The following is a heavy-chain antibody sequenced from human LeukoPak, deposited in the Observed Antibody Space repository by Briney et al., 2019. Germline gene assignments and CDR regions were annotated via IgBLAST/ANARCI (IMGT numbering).Heavy chain of an antibody. V-gene: IGHV4-4*07. CDR3: AREFDYYDSSGYQGTFDY. CDR1: GGSISSYY. J-gene: IGHJ4*02. Sequence: PSETLSLTCAVYGGSISSYYWSWIRQPAGKGLEWIGRIYTSGSTNYNPSLKSRVTMSVDTSKNQFSLKLSSVTAADTAVYYCAREFDYYDSSGYQGTFDYWGQGTLVTVSS. D-gene: IGHD3-22*01. CDR2: IYTSGST.